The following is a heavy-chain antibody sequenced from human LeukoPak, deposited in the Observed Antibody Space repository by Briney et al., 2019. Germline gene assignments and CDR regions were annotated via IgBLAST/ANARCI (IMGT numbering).Heavy chain of an antibody. CDR2: IYYSGST. Sequence: PSETLSLTCTVSGGSISSSGYYWGWIRQPPGKGLEWIGSIYYSGSTYYNPSLKSRVTISVDTSKNQFSLKLSSVTAADTAVYYCARLGYSSSWPPNYWGQGTLVTVSS. J-gene: IGHJ4*02. D-gene: IGHD6-13*01. V-gene: IGHV4-39*01. CDR3: ARLGYSSSWPPNY. CDR1: GGSISSSGYY.